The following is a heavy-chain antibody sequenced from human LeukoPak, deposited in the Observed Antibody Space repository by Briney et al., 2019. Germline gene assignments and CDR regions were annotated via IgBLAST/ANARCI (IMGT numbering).Heavy chain of an antibody. CDR1: GFTFSSYG. V-gene: IGHV3-30*02. J-gene: IGHJ4*02. CDR3: AKGGSSSYFFDY. CDR2: IRYDGSNK. D-gene: IGHD6-6*01. Sequence: GSLRLSCAASGFTFSSYGMHWVRQAPGKGLEWVAFIRYDGSNKYYADSVKGRFTISRDNSKNTLYLQMNSLRAEDTAVYYCAKGGSSSYFFDYWGQGTLVTISS.